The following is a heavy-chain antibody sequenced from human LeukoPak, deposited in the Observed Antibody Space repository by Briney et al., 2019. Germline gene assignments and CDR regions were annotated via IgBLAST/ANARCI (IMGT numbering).Heavy chain of an antibody. J-gene: IGHJ6*02. V-gene: IGHV3-23*01. CDR2: ISGSGGST. CDR1: GFTFSSYA. Sequence: GGSLRLSCAASGFTFSSYAMSWVRQAPGKGLEWVSAISGSGGSTYYADSVKGRFTISRDSAKNSLYLQMNSLRAEDTAVYYCARLPVPLRHYGMDVWGQGTTVTVSS. D-gene: IGHD2-15*01. CDR3: ARLPVPLRHYGMDV.